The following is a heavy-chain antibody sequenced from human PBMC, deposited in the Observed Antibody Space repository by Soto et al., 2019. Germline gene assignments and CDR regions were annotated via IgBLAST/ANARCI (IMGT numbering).Heavy chain of an antibody. CDR1: GGSVSDYY. CDR3: AKDSPYRAFDY. J-gene: IGHJ4*02. CDR2: TYYTGRT. D-gene: IGHD4-4*01. V-gene: IGHV4-59*02. Sequence: PSETLSLTCTVSGGSVSDYYWSWIRQAPGKGLEWIGYTYYTGRTDFNPSLKSRLSMSVDTSKNQFSLELTSVTAADTAVYYCAKDSPYRAFDYRAQRTPVTVSS.